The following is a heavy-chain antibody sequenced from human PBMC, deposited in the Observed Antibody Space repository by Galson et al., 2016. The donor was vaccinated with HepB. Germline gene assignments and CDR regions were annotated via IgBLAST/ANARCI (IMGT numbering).Heavy chain of an antibody. CDR1: GGSISIGNW. CDR3: AGDSGVTAARTSFLFDS. V-gene: IGHV4-4*02. CDR2: IHHSGNT. Sequence: SETLSLTCVVSGGSISIGNWYSWVRQPPGKGLEWIGEIHHSGNTNYNSSLKSRVAMSADKSKNQFSLKLSFVTAADTAVYYCAGDSGVTAARTSFLFDSWGQGTLVTVSS. J-gene: IGHJ4*02. D-gene: IGHD6-13*01.